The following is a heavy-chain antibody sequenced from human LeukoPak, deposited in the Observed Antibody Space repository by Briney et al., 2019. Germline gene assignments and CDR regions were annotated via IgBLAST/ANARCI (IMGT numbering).Heavy chain of an antibody. D-gene: IGHD4/OR15-4a*01. CDR1: GFPDRSDY. Sequence: GGSLTLSCAASGFPDRSDYMSWVPQAPGKGLEWVSVICSGGSTYYADSEKGRFTITRDNNKNTLYLQINTLSAEATAVYYRAIVSVAAWGAANSDFGYWG. J-gene: IGHJ4*01. V-gene: IGHV3-53*01. CDR2: ICSGGST. CDR3: AIVSVAAWGAANSDFGY.